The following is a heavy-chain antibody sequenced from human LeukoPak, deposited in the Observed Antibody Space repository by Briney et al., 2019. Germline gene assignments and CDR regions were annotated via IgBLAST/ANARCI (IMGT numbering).Heavy chain of an antibody. D-gene: IGHD3-22*01. CDR1: AFTFSSYL. J-gene: IGHJ2*01. CDR3: AEPFTTSPPGPQGHWYFDL. CDR2: IGGDSGNT. Sequence: PGGSLRLSCAASAFTFSSYLMSWVRQAPGKGLEWVSAIGGDSGNTYYADSVKGRFTISRDNSKNTLYLQMNSLGADDTAVYYCAEPFTTSPPGPQGHWYFDLWGHGTLVTVSS. V-gene: IGHV3-23*01.